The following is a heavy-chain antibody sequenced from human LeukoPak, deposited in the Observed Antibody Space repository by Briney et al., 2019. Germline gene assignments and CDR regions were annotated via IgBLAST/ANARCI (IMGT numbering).Heavy chain of an antibody. CDR1: GFSLGTFA. Sequence: PGGTLRLSCAVSGFSLGTFALTWVRQAPGKGREGVSGRGGNGDTYYAGAVTGRFTPSRDSPKNTVYLQMNSLRVEDTAIYYCAKGLHYGDGRWEFDPWGQGTLVTVSS. J-gene: IGHJ5*02. CDR2: RGGNGDT. CDR3: AKGLHYGDGRWEFDP. D-gene: IGHD4/OR15-4a*01. V-gene: IGHV3-23*01.